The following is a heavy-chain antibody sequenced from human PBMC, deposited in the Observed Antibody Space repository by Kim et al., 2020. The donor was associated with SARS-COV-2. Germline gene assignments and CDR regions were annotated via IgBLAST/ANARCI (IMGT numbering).Heavy chain of an antibody. CDR3: ARLRATTGYADFDY. CDR1: GGSISSYY. CDR2: IYYSGST. D-gene: IGHD1-1*01. J-gene: IGHJ4*02. Sequence: SETLSLTCTVSGGSISSYYWSWIRQPPGKGLEWIGYIYYSGSTNYNPSLKSRVTMSVDTSKNLFSLKLSSVTAADTAVYYCARLRATTGYADFDYWGQGT. V-gene: IGHV4-59*08.